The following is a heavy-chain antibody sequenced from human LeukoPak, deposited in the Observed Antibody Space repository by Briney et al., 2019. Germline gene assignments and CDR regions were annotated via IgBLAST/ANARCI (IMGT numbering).Heavy chain of an antibody. Sequence: GASVKVSCKASGYTFTGYYMHWVRQAPGQGLEWMGWINPNSGGTNYAQKFQGRVTMTRDTSISTAYMELSRLRSDDTAVYYCAREISFPLFLRSDYSNANGFDYWGQGTLVTVSS. CDR3: AREISFPLFLRSDYSNANGFDY. J-gene: IGHJ4*02. CDR1: GYTFTGYY. CDR2: INPNSGGT. D-gene: IGHD4-11*01. V-gene: IGHV1-2*02.